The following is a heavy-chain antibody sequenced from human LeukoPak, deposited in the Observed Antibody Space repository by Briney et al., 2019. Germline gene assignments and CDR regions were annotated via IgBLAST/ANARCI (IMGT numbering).Heavy chain of an antibody. CDR3: AREEFADLALDV. D-gene: IGHD3-10*01. V-gene: IGHV3-9*01. J-gene: IGHJ6*02. Sequence: GGSLRLSCAASGFKLDDFAMHWVRQAPGKGLEWVSGIIWDSSSIGYADSVKGRFTISRDNAKNSLYLQMNSLRAEDTAIYYCAREEFADLALDVWGQGTTVTVSS. CDR2: IIWDSSSI. CDR1: GFKLDDFA.